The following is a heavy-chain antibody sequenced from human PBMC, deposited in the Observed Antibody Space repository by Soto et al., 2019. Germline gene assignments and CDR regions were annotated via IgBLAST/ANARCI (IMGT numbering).Heavy chain of an antibody. Sequence: RGSLRLSCAASGFTFSSYAMSWVRQAPGKGLEWVSAISGSGGSTYYADSVKGRFTISRDNSKNTLYLQMNSLRAEDTAVYYCAKGVPSNYYYYYMDVWGKGTTVTVSS. CDR1: GFTFSSYA. CDR3: AKGVPSNYYYYYMDV. V-gene: IGHV3-23*01. CDR2: ISGSGGST. J-gene: IGHJ6*03.